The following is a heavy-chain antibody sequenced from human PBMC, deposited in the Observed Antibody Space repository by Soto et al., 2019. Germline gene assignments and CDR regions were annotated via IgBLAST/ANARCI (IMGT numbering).Heavy chain of an antibody. CDR1: GFTFEDYS. CDR3: TKRRSARPGFDAFDL. D-gene: IGHD3-10*01. Sequence: PGGSLRLSCVASGFTFEDYSLHWVRQVPGKGLEWVAGISGNSGSSGYADSVRGRFTVSRDNAKNSLFLQMSSLSPEDTALYYCTKRRSARPGFDAFDLWGQGXMVTV. V-gene: IGHV3-9*01. CDR2: ISGNSGSS. J-gene: IGHJ3*01.